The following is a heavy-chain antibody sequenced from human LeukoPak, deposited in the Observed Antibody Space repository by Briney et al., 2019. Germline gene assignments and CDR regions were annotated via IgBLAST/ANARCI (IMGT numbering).Heavy chain of an antibody. CDR1: GFTFSSYA. CDR2: ISYDGSNK. D-gene: IGHD3-22*01. V-gene: IGHV3-30-3*01. J-gene: IGHJ4*02. Sequence: RGSLRLSCAASGFTFSSYAMHWVRQAPGKGLEWVAVISYDGSNKYYADSVKGRFTISRDNSKNTLYLQMNSLRAEDTAVYYCANNYYDRSGYYMVDYWGQGNLVTVSS. CDR3: ANNYYDRSGYYMVDY.